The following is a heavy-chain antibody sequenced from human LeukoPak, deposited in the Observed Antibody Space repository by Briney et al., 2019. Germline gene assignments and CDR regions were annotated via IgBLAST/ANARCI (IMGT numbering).Heavy chain of an antibody. CDR2: IYPADSDT. V-gene: IGHV5-51*01. D-gene: IGHD6-19*01. CDR1: RYSFTSYW. Sequence: GESLKISCKGSRYSFTSYWIGWVRQMPGKGLEWMGIIYPADSDTRYSPSFQGQVTISADKFISTAYLQWSSLKASDTAMYYCARHGTLAGAAWFDPWGQGTLVTVSS. J-gene: IGHJ5*02. CDR3: ARHGTLAGAAWFDP.